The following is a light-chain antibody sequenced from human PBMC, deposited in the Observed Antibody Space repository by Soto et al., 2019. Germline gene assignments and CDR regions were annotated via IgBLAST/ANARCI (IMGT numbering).Light chain of an antibody. CDR2: DVT. CDR3: SSYAGSSTFYV. V-gene: IGLV2-8*01. CDR1: SSDVGGYKY. J-gene: IGLJ1*01. Sequence: QSALTQPPSASGSPGQSVTISCTGTSSDVGGYKYVSWYQQHRGKAPKLIIYDVTKRPSGVPDRFSGSKSGNTASLTVSGLQADDEADYYCSSYAGSSTFYVFGAGTKLTVL.